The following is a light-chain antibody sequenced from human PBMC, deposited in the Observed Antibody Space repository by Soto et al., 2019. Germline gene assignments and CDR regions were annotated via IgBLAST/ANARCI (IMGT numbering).Light chain of an antibody. J-gene: IGLJ3*02. CDR2: EVS. CDR3: SLYTNSSIRV. CDR1: GSDVGGYNY. Sequence: QSALTQPASVSGSPGQSMTISCTGTGSDVGGYNYVSWYQQHPGQAPKLMIYEVSNRPSGVSNRFSATTSGNTASLATSGHQPKDEAEYYCSLYTNSSIRVPGGGTKLTAL. V-gene: IGLV2-14*01.